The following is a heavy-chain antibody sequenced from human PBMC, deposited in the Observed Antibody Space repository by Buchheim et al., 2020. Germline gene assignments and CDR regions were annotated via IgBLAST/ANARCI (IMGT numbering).Heavy chain of an antibody. CDR2: IYSGGST. Sequence: EVQLVESGGGLVQPGGSLRLSCAASGFTVSSNYMSWVRQAPGKGLEWVSVIYSGGSTYYADSVKGRFTISRDNSKNTLYPQMNSLRAEDTAVYYCARDDYYYYYGMDVWGQGTT. CDR1: GFTVSSNY. V-gene: IGHV3-66*01. CDR3: ARDDYYYYYGMDV. J-gene: IGHJ6*02.